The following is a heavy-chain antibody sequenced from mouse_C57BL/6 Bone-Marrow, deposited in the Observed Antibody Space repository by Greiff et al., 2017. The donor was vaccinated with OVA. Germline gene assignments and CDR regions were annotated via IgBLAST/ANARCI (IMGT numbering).Heavy chain of an antibody. CDR3: ARRYGSTYYFDY. CDR2: ISDGGSYT. CDR1: GFTFSSYA. J-gene: IGHJ2*01. D-gene: IGHD1-1*01. Sequence: EVKLVESGGGLVKPGGSLKLSCAASGFTFSSYAMSWVRQTPEKRLEWVATISDGGSYTYYPDNVKGRFTFSRDKTKNNLYLQMSHLKSEDTAMYYCARRYGSTYYFDYWGQGTTLTVSS. V-gene: IGHV5-4*03.